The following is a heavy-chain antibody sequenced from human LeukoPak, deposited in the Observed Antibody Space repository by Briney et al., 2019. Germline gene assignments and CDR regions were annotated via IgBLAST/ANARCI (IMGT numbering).Heavy chain of an antibody. CDR2: ISSSSSYI. J-gene: IGHJ4*02. V-gene: IGHV3-21*01. Sequence: GGSLRLSCAASGFTFSSYWMHWVRQAPGKGLEWVSSISSSSSYIYYADSVKGRFTISRVNAKNSLYLQMNSLRAEDTAVYYCARVSPNSSGWDYYFDYWGQGTLVTVSS. D-gene: IGHD6-19*01. CDR3: ARVSPNSSGWDYYFDY. CDR1: GFTFSSYW.